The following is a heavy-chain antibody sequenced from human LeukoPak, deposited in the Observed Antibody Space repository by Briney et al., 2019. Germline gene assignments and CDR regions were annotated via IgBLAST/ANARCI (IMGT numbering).Heavy chain of an antibody. CDR2: ISSSGSTI. CDR1: GFTFSSYE. V-gene: IGHV3-48*03. J-gene: IGHJ6*03. CDR3: ARDPYSGNYGNYYYYYMDV. D-gene: IGHD1-26*01. Sequence: GGSLRLSCAASGFTFSSYEMNWVRQAPGKGLAWVSYISSSGSTIYYADSVKGRFTISRDNAKNSLYLQMDSLGPEDTAVYYCARDPYSGNYGNYYYYYMDVWGKGTTVTISS.